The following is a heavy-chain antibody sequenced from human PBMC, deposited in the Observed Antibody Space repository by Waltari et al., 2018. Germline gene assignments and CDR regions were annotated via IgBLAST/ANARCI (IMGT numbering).Heavy chain of an antibody. D-gene: IGHD6-19*01. J-gene: IGHJ5*02. CDR2: LIPIFGTA. CDR3: ARHSSGWYNENWFDP. Sequence: QVQLVQSGAEVKKPGSSVKVSCKASGGTFSSYAISWVRQAPGQGREWMGGLIPIFGTAMYEQKFQGRVTITADESTSTADMELSSLRSEDTAVYYCARHSSGWYNENWFDPWGQGTLVTVSS. CDR1: GGTFSSYA. V-gene: IGHV1-69*01.